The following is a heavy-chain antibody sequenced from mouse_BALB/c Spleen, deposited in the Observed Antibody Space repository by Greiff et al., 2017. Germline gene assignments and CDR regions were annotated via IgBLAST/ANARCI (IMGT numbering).Heavy chain of an antibody. CDR3: AGGYYRYDGGGFDY. J-gene: IGHJ2*01. CDR2: IAPGSGST. Sequence: DLVKPGASVKLSCKASGYTFTSYWLNWIKQRPGQGLEWIGRIAPGSGSTYYNEMFKGKATLTVDTSSSTAYIQLSSLSSEDSAVYFCAGGYYRYDGGGFDYWGQGTTLTVSS. CDR1: GYTFTSYW. V-gene: IGHV1S41*01. D-gene: IGHD2-14*01.